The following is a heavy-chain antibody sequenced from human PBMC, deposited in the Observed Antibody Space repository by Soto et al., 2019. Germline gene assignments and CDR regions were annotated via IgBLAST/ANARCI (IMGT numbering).Heavy chain of an antibody. CDR1: RFTFSNYA. CDR2: ISFDGSTK. J-gene: IGHJ6*02. CDR3: ARSPGYCSTTRCYGRYVAMAV. V-gene: IGHV3-30-3*01. Sequence: QVQLVEFGGGVVQPGRSLRLSCAASRFTFSNYAMHWVRQAPGKGLQWVALISFDGSTKYYADSVKGRFTISRDNSKKTMYLQMNSLRAEDTAVYYCARSPGYCSTTRCYGRYVAMAVWGQWTTVTVSS. D-gene: IGHD2-2*01.